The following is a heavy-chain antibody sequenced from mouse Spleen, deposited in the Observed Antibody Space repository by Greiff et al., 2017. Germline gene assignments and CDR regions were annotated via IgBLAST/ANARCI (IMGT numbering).Heavy chain of an antibody. Sequence: VMLVESGPGLVAPSQSLSITCTISGFSLTSYGVHWVRQPPGKGLEWLVVIWSDGSTTYNSALKSRLSISKDNSKSQVFLKMNSLQTDDTAMYYCARKGDGSSPWAMDYWGQGTSVTVSS. V-gene: IGHV2-6-1*01. D-gene: IGHD1-1*01. CDR2: IWSDGST. CDR3: ARKGDGSSPWAMDY. CDR1: GFSLTSYG. J-gene: IGHJ4*01.